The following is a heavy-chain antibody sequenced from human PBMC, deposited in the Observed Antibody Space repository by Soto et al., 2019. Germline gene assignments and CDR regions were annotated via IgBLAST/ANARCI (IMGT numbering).Heavy chain of an antibody. Sequence: GGSLRLSCAASGFTFSSYAMHWVRQAPGKGLEWVAVISYDGSNKYYADSVKGRFTISRDNSKNTLYLQMNSLRAEDTAVYYCARTKGIVLMVYAQTRGPFDYWGQGTLVTVSS. D-gene: IGHD2-8*01. J-gene: IGHJ4*02. CDR2: ISYDGSNK. CDR1: GFTFSSYA. V-gene: IGHV3-30-3*01. CDR3: ARTKGIVLMVYAQTRGPFDY.